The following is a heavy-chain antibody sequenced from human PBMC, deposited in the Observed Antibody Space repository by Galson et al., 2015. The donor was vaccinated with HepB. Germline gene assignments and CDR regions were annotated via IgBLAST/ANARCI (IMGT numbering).Heavy chain of an antibody. CDR2: IKQDGSEK. V-gene: IGHV3-7*03. Sequence: SLRLSCAASGFTFSNAWMSWVRQAPGKGLEWVANIKQDGSEKYYVDSVKGRFTISRDNAKNSLYLQMNSLRAEDTAVYYCARLPSVWGQGTLVTVSS. CDR1: GFTFSNAW. J-gene: IGHJ4*02. CDR3: ARLPSV.